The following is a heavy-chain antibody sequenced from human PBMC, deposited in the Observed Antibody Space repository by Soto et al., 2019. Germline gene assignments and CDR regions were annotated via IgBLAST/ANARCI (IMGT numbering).Heavy chain of an antibody. CDR2: TYYRSKWYN. CDR1: GDSVSSNSAA. Sequence: SQTLSLTCAISGDSVSSNSAAWNWIRQSPSRGLEWLGRTYYRSKWYNDYAVSVKSRITINPDTSKNQFSLQLNSVTPEDTAVYYCASRDYYGTGTSNSGGRYYGMDVWGQGTTVTVSS. J-gene: IGHJ6*02. D-gene: IGHD3-10*01. CDR3: ASRDYYGTGTSNSGGRYYGMDV. V-gene: IGHV6-1*01.